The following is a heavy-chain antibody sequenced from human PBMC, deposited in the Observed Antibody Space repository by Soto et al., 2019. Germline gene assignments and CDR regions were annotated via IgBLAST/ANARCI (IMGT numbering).Heavy chain of an antibody. V-gene: IGHV3-23*01. CDR2: ISGTGGDT. J-gene: IGHJ4*02. CDR1: GFTFNRYS. CDR3: AKDSALPYSGSYFAY. Sequence: EVQLLESGGGLGQPGRSLRLSCAASGFTFNRYSMSWVRQAPGKGLECVSSISGTGGDTFYADSVKGRFTISRDNSKNTLYLQMSSLRADDAALYYCAKDSALPYSGSYFAYWGQGALVIVSS. D-gene: IGHD1-26*01.